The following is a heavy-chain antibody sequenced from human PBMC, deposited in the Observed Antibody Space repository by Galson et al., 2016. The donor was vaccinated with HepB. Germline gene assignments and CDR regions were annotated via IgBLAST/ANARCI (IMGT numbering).Heavy chain of an antibody. CDR3: ARDLWDGYSPWALGY. J-gene: IGHJ4*02. V-gene: IGHV1-69*13. Sequence: SVKVSCKASGGTFSSFAISWVRQAPGHGPEWMGGIIPMFGTPNYAQNFQGRVTITADESTSTAYMELSSLTSEDTAFYYCARDLWDGYSPWALGYWGQGSLVTVSS. CDR1: GGTFSSFA. CDR2: IIPMFGTP. D-gene: IGHD5-24*01.